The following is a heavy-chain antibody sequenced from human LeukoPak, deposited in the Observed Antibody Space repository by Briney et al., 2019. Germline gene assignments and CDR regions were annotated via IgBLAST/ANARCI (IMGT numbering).Heavy chain of an antibody. V-gene: IGHV3-53*01. Sequence: GGSLRLSCAASGFTVSSNYMSWVRQAPGKGLEWVSVIYSGGSTYYADSVKGRFTISRDNSKNTLYLQMNSLRAEDTAVYYCAKVVFRSGSYSDFDYWGQGTLVTVSS. CDR2: IYSGGST. J-gene: IGHJ4*02. CDR1: GFTVSSNY. D-gene: IGHD1-26*01. CDR3: AKVVFRSGSYSDFDY.